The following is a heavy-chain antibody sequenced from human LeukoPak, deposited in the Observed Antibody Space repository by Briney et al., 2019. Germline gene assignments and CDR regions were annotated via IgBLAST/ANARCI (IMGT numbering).Heavy chain of an antibody. J-gene: IGHJ5*02. CDR1: GYTFTGYY. Sequence: ASVKVSCKASGYTFTGYYMHWVRQAPGQGLEWMGWINPNSGGTNYAQKFQGRVTMTRDTSISTAYMELSRLRSDDTAVYYCARPPVVVAATNWFDPWGQGTLVTVSS. D-gene: IGHD2-15*01. CDR3: ARPPVVVAATNWFDP. V-gene: IGHV1-2*02. CDR2: INPNSGGT.